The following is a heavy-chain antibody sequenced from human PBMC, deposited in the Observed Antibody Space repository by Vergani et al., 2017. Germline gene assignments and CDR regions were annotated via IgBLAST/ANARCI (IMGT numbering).Heavy chain of an antibody. CDR2: IRNKAYGGTT. CDR3: SRGRGYSFGYSDY. D-gene: IGHD5-18*01. CDR1: GFSFGDYA. V-gene: IGHV3-49*04. Sequence: EVQLVESGGGLVPPGRSLRLSCAASGFSFGDYAMTWVRQAPGKGLEWVAFIRNKAYGGTTEYAASVKGRFTIERDDSKRLAYLQFGGLKTEDTAVYFCSRGRGYSFGYSDYWGQGTLVTVSS. J-gene: IGHJ4*02.